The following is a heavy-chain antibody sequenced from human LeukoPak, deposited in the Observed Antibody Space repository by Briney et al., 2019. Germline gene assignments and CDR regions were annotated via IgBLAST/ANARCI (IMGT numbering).Heavy chain of an antibody. CDR2: IIPIFGTA. V-gene: IGHV1-69*13. CDR1: GGTFSSYA. CDR3: ARDLKEKWELLGDHFDY. D-gene: IGHD1-26*01. Sequence: GASVKVSCKASGGTFSSYAISWVRQAPGQGLEWMGGIIPIFGTANYAQKFQGRVTITADESTSTAYMELSSLRSEDTAVYYCARDLKEKWELLGDHFDYWGQGTLVTVSS. J-gene: IGHJ4*02.